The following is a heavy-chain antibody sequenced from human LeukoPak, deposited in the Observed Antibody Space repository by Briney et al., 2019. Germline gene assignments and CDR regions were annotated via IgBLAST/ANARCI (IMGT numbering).Heavy chain of an antibody. CDR1: GFTFSSYG. V-gene: IGHV3-30*02. CDR2: IRYDGSNK. Sequence: GGSLRLSCAASGFTFSSYGMHWVRQAPGKGLEWGAFIRYDGSNKYYADSVKGRFTISRDNSKNTLYLQMNSLRVEDTAVYYCATPPGAARNWFDPWGQGTLVTVSS. CDR3: ATPPGAARNWFDP. J-gene: IGHJ5*02. D-gene: IGHD6-6*01.